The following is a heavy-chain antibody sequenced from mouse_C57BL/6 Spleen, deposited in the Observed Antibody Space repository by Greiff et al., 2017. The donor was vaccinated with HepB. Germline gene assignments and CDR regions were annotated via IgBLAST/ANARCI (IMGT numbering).Heavy chain of an antibody. J-gene: IGHJ2*01. Sequence: VQLQQSGAELARPGASVKMSCKASGYTFTSYTMHWVKQRPGQGLEWIGYINPSSGYTKYNQKFKDKATLTADKSSSTAYMQLSSLTSEDSAVYYCARSVTGNYYFDYWGQGTTLTVSS. CDR2: INPSSGYT. CDR3: ARSVTGNYYFDY. CDR1: GYTFTSYT. V-gene: IGHV1-4*01. D-gene: IGHD4-1*01.